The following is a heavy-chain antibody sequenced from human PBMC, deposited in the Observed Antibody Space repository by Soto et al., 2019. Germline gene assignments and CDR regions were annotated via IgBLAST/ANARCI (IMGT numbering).Heavy chain of an antibody. J-gene: IGHJ5*02. Sequence: PSETLSLTCTVSGASISSGTFYWGWIRQPPGKGLESIANIYYDGSTYYNPSLKSRVTISLDTSKNQFSLKLSSVTAADTAVYYCASLKLGYSTFDPWGQGTLVTVSS. CDR3: ASLKLGYSTFDP. V-gene: IGHV4-39*01. CDR1: GASISSGTFY. CDR2: IYYDGST. D-gene: IGHD5-18*01.